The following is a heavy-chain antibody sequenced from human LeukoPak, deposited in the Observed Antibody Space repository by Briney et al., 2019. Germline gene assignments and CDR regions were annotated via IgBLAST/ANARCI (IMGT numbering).Heavy chain of an antibody. CDR1: GYTFTSYY. D-gene: IGHD4-17*01. J-gene: IGHJ4*02. CDR3: ARGLVDYGDFFC. Sequence: ASVKVSCKASGYTFTSYYMHWVRQATGQGLEWMGWMNPNSGNTGYAQKFQGRVTMTRNTSISTAYMELSSLRSEDTAVYYCARGLVDYGDFFCWGQGTLVTVSS. CDR2: MNPNSGNT. V-gene: IGHV1-8*02.